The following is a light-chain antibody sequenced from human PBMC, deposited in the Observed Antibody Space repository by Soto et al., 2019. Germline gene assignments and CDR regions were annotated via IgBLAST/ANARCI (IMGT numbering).Light chain of an antibody. J-gene: IGLJ2*01. Sequence: QLVLTQSPSASASLGASVKLTCTLSSGHSSYAIAWHQQQPEKGPRYLMKLNSDGSHSKGDEIPDRFSGSSSGAERYLTISSLQSEDEADYYCQTWGTDIVVFGGGTKLTVL. CDR2: LNSDGSH. CDR3: QTWGTDIVV. V-gene: IGLV4-69*01. CDR1: SGHSSYA.